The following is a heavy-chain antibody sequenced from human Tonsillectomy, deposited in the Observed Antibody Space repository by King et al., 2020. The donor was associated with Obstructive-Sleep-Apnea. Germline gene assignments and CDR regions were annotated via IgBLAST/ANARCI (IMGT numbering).Heavy chain of an antibody. CDR1: GYSFTDYA. J-gene: IGHJ4*02. Sequence: QLVQSGSELKKPGASVKVSCRASGYSFTDYAIHWVRQAPGQGLEWMGWINTNTGSPTFAQGFTGRFVFSLDTSVSTAYLQISSLKADDTAIYYCARVGVYCGDDWGALWGQGTLVTVSS. CDR3: ARVGVYCGDDWGAL. CDR2: INTNTGSP. D-gene: IGHD2-21*02. V-gene: IGHV7-4-1*02.